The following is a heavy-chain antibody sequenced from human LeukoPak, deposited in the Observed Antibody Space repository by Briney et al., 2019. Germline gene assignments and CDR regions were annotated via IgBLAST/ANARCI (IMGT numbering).Heavy chain of an antibody. D-gene: IGHD2-2*01. V-gene: IGHV3-23*01. CDR1: GFTFSNYA. CDR3: AKESCSSRCNFDH. J-gene: IGHJ4*02. CDR2: ITTDGAHT. Sequence: GGSLRLSCAASGFTFSNYAMSWVRQAPGKGLEWVSAITTDGAHTCHADSVKGRFTISRDNSKNTLYLQMNSLRAEDTAVYYCAKESCSSRCNFDHWGQGTLVTVSS.